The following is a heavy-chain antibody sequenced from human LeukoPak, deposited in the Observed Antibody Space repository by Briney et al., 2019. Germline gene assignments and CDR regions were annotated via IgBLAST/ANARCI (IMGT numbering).Heavy chain of an antibody. D-gene: IGHD6-19*01. CDR2: IYYSGST. CDR3: ANIPQRSGWYEYFQH. J-gene: IGHJ1*01. Sequence: SETLSLTCTVSGGSISSSSYYWGWIRQPPGKGLEWIGSIYYSGSTYYNPSLKSRVTISVDTSKNQFSLKLSSVTAADTAVYYCANIPQRSGWYEYFQHWGQGTLVTVSS. V-gene: IGHV4-39*01. CDR1: GGSISSSSYY.